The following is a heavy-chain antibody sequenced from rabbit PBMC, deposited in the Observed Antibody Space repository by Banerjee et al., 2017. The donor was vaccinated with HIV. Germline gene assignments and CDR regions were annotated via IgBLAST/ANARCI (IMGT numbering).Heavy chain of an antibody. V-gene: IGHV1S43*01. CDR2: IETASSTSTYT. CDR1: GFSFSSSYY. Sequence: QEQLEESGGDLVKPGASLTLTCTASGFSFSSSYYMCWVRQAPGKGLEWIACIETASSTSTYTYYANWVNGRFTISRSTSLNTVDLKMTSLTVADTATYFCARDRDGDAGYGSLALWGPGTLVTVS. D-gene: IGHD7-1*01. CDR3: ARDRDGDAGYGSLAL. J-gene: IGHJ4*01.